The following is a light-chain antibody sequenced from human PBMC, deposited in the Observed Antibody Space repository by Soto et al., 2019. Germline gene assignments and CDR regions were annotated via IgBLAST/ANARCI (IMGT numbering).Light chain of an antibody. CDR3: HQRYDWPIT. CDR2: GAS. Sequence: EIVMTQSPATLSVSPGERATLSCRASQSVSSNLAWYQQKPGQAPRLLIYGASTRATGIPARFSGSGSGTDFTLTISSLEPEDFAVYYCHQRYDWPITFGQGTRLEI. CDR1: QSVSSN. V-gene: IGKV3-15*01. J-gene: IGKJ5*01.